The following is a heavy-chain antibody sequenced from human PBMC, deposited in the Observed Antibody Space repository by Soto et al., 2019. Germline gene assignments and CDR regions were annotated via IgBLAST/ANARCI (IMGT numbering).Heavy chain of an antibody. J-gene: IGHJ4*02. Sequence: PGGSLRLSCAASVFTFSSYWMSWVRQAPGKGLEWVANIKQDGSEKYYVDSVKGRFTISRDNAKNSLYLQMNSLRAEDTAVYYCAKDRYDYVWGSYRYLAYWGQGTLVTVSS. V-gene: IGHV3-7*01. CDR1: VFTFSSYW. CDR2: IKQDGSEK. CDR3: AKDRYDYVWGSYRYLAY. D-gene: IGHD3-16*02.